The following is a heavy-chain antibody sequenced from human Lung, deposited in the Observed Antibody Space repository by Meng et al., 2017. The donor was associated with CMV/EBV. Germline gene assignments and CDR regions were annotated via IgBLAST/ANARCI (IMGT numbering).Heavy chain of an antibody. J-gene: IGHJ4*02. CDR2: MNPSGGTT. CDR3: ARGGPIGFWSHIFF. CDR1: GYSFSTYY. D-gene: IGHD1-1*01. Sequence: SGYSFSTYYLHWVRQAPGQGLEWMGIMNPSGGTTIYAQKFQDRITMTRDTSTSTLFLEMYGLTSEDTALYFCARGGPIGFWSHIFFWGQGALVTVSS. V-gene: IGHV1-46*01.